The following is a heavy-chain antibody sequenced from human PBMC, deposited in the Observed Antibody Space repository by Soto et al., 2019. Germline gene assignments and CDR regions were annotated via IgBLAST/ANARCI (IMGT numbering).Heavy chain of an antibody. CDR3: ARDSLVAARPHYYYGMDV. Sequence: PSETLSLTCTVSGGSISSYYWSWIRQPPGKGLEWIGYIYYSGSTNYNPSLKSRVTIPVDTSKNQFSLKLSSVTAADTAVYYCARDSLVAARPHYYYGMDVWGQGTTVTVSS. CDR2: IYYSGST. D-gene: IGHD6-6*01. CDR1: GGSISSYY. V-gene: IGHV4-59*01. J-gene: IGHJ6*02.